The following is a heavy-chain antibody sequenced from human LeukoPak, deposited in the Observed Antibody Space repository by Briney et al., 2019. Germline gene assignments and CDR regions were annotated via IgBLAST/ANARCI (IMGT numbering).Heavy chain of an antibody. Sequence: SETLCLTCTVSGGSISSSSYFWGWIRQPPGRGLEWIGEVNHTGSTNYNPSLKSRVTMSVDTSKNQFSLKLSSVTAADTAVYYCARRRKYQLPDYWGQGTLVTVSS. CDR2: VNHTGST. D-gene: IGHD2-2*01. CDR3: ARRRKYQLPDY. J-gene: IGHJ4*02. CDR1: GGSISSSSYF. V-gene: IGHV4-39*07.